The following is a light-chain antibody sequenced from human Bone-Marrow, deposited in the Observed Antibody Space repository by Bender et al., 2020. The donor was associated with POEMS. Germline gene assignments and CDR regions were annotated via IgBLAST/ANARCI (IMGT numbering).Light chain of an antibody. CDR1: SSDVGGYNF. Sequence: QSALTQPPSASGSPGQSVTISCTGTSSDVGGYNFVSWYQQHPGKASKLMIYEVNKRASGVPDRFSASKSGNTASLTVSGLQAEDEADYYCSSYAGSNNLGVFGTGTKVTVL. J-gene: IGLJ1*01. CDR3: SSYAGSNNLGV. CDR2: EVN. V-gene: IGLV2-8*01.